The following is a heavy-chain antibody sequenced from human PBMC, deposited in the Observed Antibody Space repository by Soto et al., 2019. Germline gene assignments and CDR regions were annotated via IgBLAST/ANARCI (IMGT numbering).Heavy chain of an antibody. CDR2: ISGSGGST. Sequence: GGSLRLSCAASGFTFSSYAMSWVRQAPGKGLEWVSAISGSGGSTYYADSVKGRFTISRDNSKNTLYLQMNSLRAEDAAVYYCEKDQRRKAADGTTYAFDIWGQGTMVTVSS. D-gene: IGHD6-13*01. CDR1: GFTFSSYA. V-gene: IGHV3-23*01. CDR3: EKDQRRKAADGTTYAFDI. J-gene: IGHJ3*02.